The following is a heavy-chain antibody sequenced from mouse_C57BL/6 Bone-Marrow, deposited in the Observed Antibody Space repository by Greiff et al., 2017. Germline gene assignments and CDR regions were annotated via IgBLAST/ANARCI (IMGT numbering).Heavy chain of an antibody. CDR2: IDPETGGT. J-gene: IGHJ3*01. D-gene: IGHD2-3*01. V-gene: IGHV1-15*01. CDR1: GYTFTDYE. CDR3: VYDGYSAWFAY. Sequence: QVQLKQSGAELVRPGASVTLSCKASGYTFTDYEMHWVKQTPVHGLEWIGAIDPETGGTAYNQKFKGKAILTADKSSSTAYMELRSLTSEDSAVYYCVYDGYSAWFAYWGQGTLVTVSA.